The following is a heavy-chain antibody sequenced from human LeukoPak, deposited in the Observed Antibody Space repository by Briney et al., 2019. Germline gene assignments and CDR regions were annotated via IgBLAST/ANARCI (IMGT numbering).Heavy chain of an antibody. V-gene: IGHV1-18*01. CDR3: ARGRPHYYGPGSYEDH. Sequence: ASVKVSCKASGYTFTSYGIIWVRQAPGQGLEWRGWISTYNGNTNYAQKPQGRVTMTTDTSTTTAYMELRSLRSDDTAVYYCARGRPHYYGPGSYEDHWGQGTLVTVSS. J-gene: IGHJ4*02. CDR1: GYTFTSYG. CDR2: ISTYNGNT. D-gene: IGHD3-10*01.